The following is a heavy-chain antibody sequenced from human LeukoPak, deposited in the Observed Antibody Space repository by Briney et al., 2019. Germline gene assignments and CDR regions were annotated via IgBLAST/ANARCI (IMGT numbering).Heavy chain of an antibody. D-gene: IGHD6-13*01. CDR1: GFTFSSYD. J-gene: IGHJ6*02. CDR2: IGTAGDT. CDR3: ARGGSSSWYRGYYYYGMDV. V-gene: IGHV3-13*01. Sequence: PGGSLRLSCAASGFTFSSYDMHWVRHATGKGLEWVSAIGTAGDTYYPGSVKGRFTISRENAKNSLYLQMNSLRAGDTAVYYCARGGSSSWYRGYYYYGMDVWGQGTTVTVSS.